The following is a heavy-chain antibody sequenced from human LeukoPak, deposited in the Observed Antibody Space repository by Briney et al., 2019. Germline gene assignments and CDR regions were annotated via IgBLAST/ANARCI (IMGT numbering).Heavy chain of an antibody. CDR1: GFTFSSYS. Sequence: GGSLRLSCAASGFTFSSYSMNWVRQAPGKGLEWVSYISSSSSTIYYADSVKGRFTVSRDNSKNTVYLQMNSLSPEDTAVYYCAKCGPYSSKWYFNLIAYWGHGTLVTVSS. CDR3: AKCGPYSSKWYFNLIAY. CDR2: ISSSSSTI. V-gene: IGHV3-48*01. J-gene: IGHJ4*01. D-gene: IGHD6-13*01.